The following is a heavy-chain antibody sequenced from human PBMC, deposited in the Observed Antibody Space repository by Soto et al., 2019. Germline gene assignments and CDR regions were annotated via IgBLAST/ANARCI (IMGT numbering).Heavy chain of an antibody. D-gene: IGHD2-15*01. V-gene: IGHV3-23*01. CDR2: ISGSGGTT. CDR1: GLPFSSYA. J-gene: IGHJ3*01. CDR3: AKGGDEVVATHKDAFDV. Sequence: EVQLLESGGGLVQSGGSLRLSCEASGLPFSSYAMSGVRQAPGKGLGGVSAISGSGGTTYYTDSVKGRFTISRDNSKNTLYLQMNTLRAEDTAVYYCAKGGDEVVATHKDAFDVWGQGTVVTVSS.